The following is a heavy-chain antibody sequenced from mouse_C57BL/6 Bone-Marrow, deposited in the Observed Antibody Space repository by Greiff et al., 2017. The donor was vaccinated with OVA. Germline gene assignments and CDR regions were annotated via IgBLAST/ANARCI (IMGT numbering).Heavy chain of an antibody. V-gene: IGHV6-6*01. CDR3: TSPYYYGSSHYYAMDY. CDR1: GFTFSDAW. D-gene: IGHD1-1*01. CDR2: IRNKANNHAT. Sequence: EVKLVESGGGLVQPGGSMKLSCAASGFTFSDAWMDWVRQSPEKGLEWVAEIRNKANNHATYYAESVKGRFTISRDDSKSSVYLQMNSLRAEDTGIYYCTSPYYYGSSHYYAMDYWGQGTSVTVSS. J-gene: IGHJ4*01.